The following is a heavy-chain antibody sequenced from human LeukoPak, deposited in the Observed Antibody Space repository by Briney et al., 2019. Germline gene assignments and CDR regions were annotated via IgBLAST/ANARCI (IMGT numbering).Heavy chain of an antibody. CDR1: GFSISTYW. Sequence: PGGSLRLSCAASGFSISTYWMHWVRQAPGKGLVWVSRISSDGRSTNYADSVKGRSTISRDNAKNTLYLQMNSLRAEDTAVYYCAVQLGTLDYWGQGTLVTVSS. CDR3: AVQLGTLDY. D-gene: IGHD5-18*01. V-gene: IGHV3-74*01. J-gene: IGHJ4*02. CDR2: ISSDGRST.